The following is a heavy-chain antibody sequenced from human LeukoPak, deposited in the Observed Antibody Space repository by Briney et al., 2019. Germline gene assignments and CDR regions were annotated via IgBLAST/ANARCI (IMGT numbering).Heavy chain of an antibody. D-gene: IGHD3-22*01. J-gene: IGHJ6*03. Sequence: PSETLSLTCTVSGGSISSYYRSWIRQPPGKGLEWIGYIYYSGSTNYNPSLKSRVTISVDTSKNQFSLKLSSVTAADTAVYYCARFYDSSGYYYMDVWGKGTTVTVSS. CDR3: ARFYDSSGYYYMDV. CDR1: GGSISSYY. V-gene: IGHV4-59*01. CDR2: IYYSGST.